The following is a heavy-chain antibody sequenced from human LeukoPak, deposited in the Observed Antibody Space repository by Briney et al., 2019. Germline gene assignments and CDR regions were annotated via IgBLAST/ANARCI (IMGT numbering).Heavy chain of an antibody. CDR2: SRDRANGYTP. V-gene: IGHV3-72*01. D-gene: IGHD1-26*01. CDR1: GFTFSGRY. CDR3: TRGGTSSVVYYYHMDV. J-gene: IGHJ6*02. Sequence: GGSLRLSCTASGFTFSGRYMDWVRQAPGKGLEWVGRSRDRANGYTPEYAASVRGRFTISRDDSETSMYLQMNSLKTEDSAAYYCTRGGTSSVVYYYHMDVWGQGTTVTVSS.